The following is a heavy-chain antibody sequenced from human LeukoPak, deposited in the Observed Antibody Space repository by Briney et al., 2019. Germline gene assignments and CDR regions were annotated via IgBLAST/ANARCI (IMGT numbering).Heavy chain of an antibody. V-gene: IGHV4-4*07. CDR1: GVSISNYY. CDR2: IYSSGST. D-gene: IGHD3-22*01. Sequence: PSETLSLTCTVSGVSISNYYWSWIRQPAGKGLEWIGRIYSSGSTNYNPSLKSRVTMSVDTSKNQFSLKLTSVTAADTAAYYCARGVSSGYYSVYYFDYWGQGTLVTVSS. CDR3: ARGVSSGYYSVYYFDY. J-gene: IGHJ4*02.